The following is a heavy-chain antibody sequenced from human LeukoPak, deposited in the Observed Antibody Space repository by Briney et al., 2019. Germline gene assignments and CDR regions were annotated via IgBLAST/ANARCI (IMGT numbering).Heavy chain of an antibody. CDR3: ASLLVTAIDNYFDY. CDR2: INPNSRGT. V-gene: IGHV1-2*02. CDR1: GCTFTGYY. Sequence: GASVKVSCKAGGCTFTGYYMHWVREAAGQGLEWMGWINPNSRGTNYAQTFQGRVTMTRDKSLSTPYMELSRLRSDDTAVYYCASLLVTAIDNYFDYWGQGTLVTVSS. D-gene: IGHD2-21*02. J-gene: IGHJ4*02.